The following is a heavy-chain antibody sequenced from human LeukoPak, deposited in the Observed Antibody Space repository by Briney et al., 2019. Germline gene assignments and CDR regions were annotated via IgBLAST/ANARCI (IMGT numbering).Heavy chain of an antibody. CDR3: ASLRGFGVVITNAFDI. D-gene: IGHD3-3*01. CDR2: ISSSSSYI. J-gene: IGHJ3*02. CDR1: GFTFSSYS. V-gene: IGHV3-21*01. Sequence: PVGSLRLSSAASGFTFSSYSMNWVRQAPGKGLEWVSSISSSSSYIYYADSVKGRFTISRDKAKNSLYLQMNSLTAEDTAVYYCASLRGFGVVITNAFDIWGQGTMVTVSS.